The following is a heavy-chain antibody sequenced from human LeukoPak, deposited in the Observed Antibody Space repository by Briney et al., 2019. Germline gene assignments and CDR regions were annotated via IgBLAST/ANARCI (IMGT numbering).Heavy chain of an antibody. V-gene: IGHV4-61*05. CDR1: GDSISSSSYY. Sequence: SETLSLTCAVSGDSISSSSYYWGWIHQPPGKGLEWIGRIYTSGSTNYNPSLKSRVTMSVDTSKNQFSLKLSSVTAADTAVYYCARGPSAGSYYYYYMDVWGKGTTVTVSS. CDR2: IYTSGST. CDR3: ARGPSAGSYYYYYMDV. D-gene: IGHD1-26*01. J-gene: IGHJ6*03.